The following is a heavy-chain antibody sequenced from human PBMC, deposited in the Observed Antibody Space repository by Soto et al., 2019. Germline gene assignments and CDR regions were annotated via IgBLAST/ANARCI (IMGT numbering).Heavy chain of an antibody. CDR3: AKAGGAAGTVDYFDY. V-gene: IGHV3-23*01. J-gene: IGHJ4*02. D-gene: IGHD6-13*01. CDR1: GFTFNNYA. Sequence: QPGGSLRVSCAASGFTFNNYAINWVRQSPGKGLEWVSVISGSAGSTYYADSVKGRFAITRDNSKNTLYLQMSSLRAEDTAVYYCAKAGGAAGTVDYFDYWGQGTLVTVSS. CDR2: ISGSAGST.